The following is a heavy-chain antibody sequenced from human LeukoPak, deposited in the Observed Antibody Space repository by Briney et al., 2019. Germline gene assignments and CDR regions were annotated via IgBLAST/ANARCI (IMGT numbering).Heavy chain of an antibody. CDR1: GYTFAAYY. CDR2: VNPNGGGT. D-gene: IGHD2-21*01. Sequence: ASVKVSCRTSGYTFAAYYIRWVRQARGQGLEWMGWVNPNGGGTNYAQKFKDRLTMTRDTSISTAYMELSSLESDDAAVYFCAREGVGGAYAMDVWGQGTTVTVSS. CDR3: AREGVGGAYAMDV. J-gene: IGHJ6*02. V-gene: IGHV1-2*02.